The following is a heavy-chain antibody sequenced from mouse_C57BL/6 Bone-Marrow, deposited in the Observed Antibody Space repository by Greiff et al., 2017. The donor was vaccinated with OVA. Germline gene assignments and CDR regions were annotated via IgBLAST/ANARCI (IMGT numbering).Heavy chain of an antibody. J-gene: IGHJ2*01. V-gene: IGHV1-69*01. D-gene: IGHD2-3*01. Sequence: QVQLQQPGAELVMPGASVKLSCKASGYTFTSYWMHWVKQRPGQGLEWIGEIDPSDSYTNYNQKFKGKSTLTLDKSSSTAYMQLSSLTSEDSAIYYCARRGGWLLRYFDYWGQGTTLTVSS. CDR2: IDPSDSYT. CDR3: ARRGGWLLRYFDY. CDR1: GYTFTSYW.